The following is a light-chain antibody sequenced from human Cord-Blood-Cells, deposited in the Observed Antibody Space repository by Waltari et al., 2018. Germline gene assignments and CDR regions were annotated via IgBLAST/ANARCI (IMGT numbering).Light chain of an antibody. CDR3: QQYDNLPLT. CDR2: DAS. CDR1: QDISNY. Sequence: TQSPSSLSASVGDRVTITCQASQDISNYLNWYQQKPEKAPKLLIYDASNLETGVPSRFSGSGSGTDFTFTISSLQPEDIATYYCQQYDNLPLTFGGGTKVEIK. V-gene: IGKV1-33*01. J-gene: IGKJ4*01.